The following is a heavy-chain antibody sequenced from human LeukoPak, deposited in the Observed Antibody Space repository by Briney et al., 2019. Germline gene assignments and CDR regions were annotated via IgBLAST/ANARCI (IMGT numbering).Heavy chain of an antibody. CDR1: GFTFSSYA. D-gene: IGHD3-10*01. J-gene: IGHJ4*02. V-gene: IGHV3-23*01. CDR3: TKGDYGSGSYSIVDY. Sequence: PGGSLRLSCAASGFTFSSYAMMWVRQTPGKGLEWVSCISGNGAVTFYANSVKGRFTISRDNSKNTLYLQMNSLGAEDTALYYCTKGDYGSGSYSIVDYWGQGTLVTVSS. CDR2: ISGNGAVT.